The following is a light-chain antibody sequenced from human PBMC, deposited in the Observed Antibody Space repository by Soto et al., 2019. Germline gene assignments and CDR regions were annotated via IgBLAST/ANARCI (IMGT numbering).Light chain of an antibody. V-gene: IGKV3-20*01. CDR1: QSVSSSY. CDR3: QQYGPSPALT. Sequence: EIVLTQSPGTLSLSPGERATLSCRASQSVSSSYLAWYQQKPGQAPRLLTYGASSRATGIPDRFSGSGSGTDFTLTISRLEPEDFAVYHCQQYGPSPALTFGGGTKVEIK. CDR2: GAS. J-gene: IGKJ4*01.